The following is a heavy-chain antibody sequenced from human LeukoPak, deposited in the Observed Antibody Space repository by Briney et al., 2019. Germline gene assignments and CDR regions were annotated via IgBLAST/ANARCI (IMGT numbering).Heavy chain of an antibody. D-gene: IGHD5-12*01. CDR1: GFTFSSYE. CDR3: ARGEIIVARNYGMDV. J-gene: IGHJ6*02. V-gene: IGHV3-48*03. CDR2: ISSSGSTI. Sequence: QPGGSLRLSCAASGFTFSSYEMNWVRQAPGKGLEWVSYISSSGSTIYYADSVKSRFTISRDNAKNSLYLQMNSLRAEDTAVYYCARGEIIVARNYGMDVWGQGTTVTVSS.